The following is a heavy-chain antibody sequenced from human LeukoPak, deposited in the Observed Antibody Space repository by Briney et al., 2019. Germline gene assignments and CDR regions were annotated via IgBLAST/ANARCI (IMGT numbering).Heavy chain of an antibody. V-gene: IGHV4-39*07. CDR2: MNYRGTT. Sequence: SETLSLTCTVSGGSMSSSSYYWGWIRQPPGKGLEWIGSMNYRGTTYYNPSLNSRVTISADTSKNQFSLMLNSVTAADTAVYYCTRLGTRNYYFDYWGQGTLVTVSS. CDR3: TRLGTRNYYFDY. CDR1: GGSMSSSSYY. J-gene: IGHJ4*02. D-gene: IGHD1-7*01.